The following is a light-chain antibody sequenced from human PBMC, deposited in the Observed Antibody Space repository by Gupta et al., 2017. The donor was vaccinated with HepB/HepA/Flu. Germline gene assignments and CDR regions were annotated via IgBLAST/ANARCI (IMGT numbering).Light chain of an antibody. J-gene: IGLJ2*01. CDR3: CSYAGSSTLVV. CDR1: SSVVGSYNL. CDR2: EVS. V-gene: IGLV2-23*02. Sequence: QSALTQPAPVSGSPGQSITISCPEPSSVVGSYNLVSWYQQHPGKAPKLMIYEVSKRPSGVSNRFSGSKSGNTASLTISGLQAEDEADYYCCSYAGSSTLVVFGGGTKLTVL.